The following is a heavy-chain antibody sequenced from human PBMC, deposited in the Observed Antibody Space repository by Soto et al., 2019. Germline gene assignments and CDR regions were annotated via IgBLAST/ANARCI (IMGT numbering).Heavy chain of an antibody. CDR2: IYYSGTT. V-gene: IGHV4-31*03. J-gene: IGHJ4*02. CDR1: GDSIGSGGHY. D-gene: IGHD2-15*01. Sequence: TLSLTCTVSGDSIGSGGHYWSWIRQAPGKGLEWIGHIYYSGTTYHNPSLKSRVTMSVDRSKNQFSLNLSSVTAADTAVYFCARVDCTGGTCYSLDNWGQGTLVTVSS. CDR3: ARVDCTGGTCYSLDN.